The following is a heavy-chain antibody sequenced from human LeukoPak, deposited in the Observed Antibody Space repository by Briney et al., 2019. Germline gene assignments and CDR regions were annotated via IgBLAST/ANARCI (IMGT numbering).Heavy chain of an antibody. J-gene: IGHJ3*02. CDR1: GFTFGDYA. CDR3: TRALRIIGDAFDI. CDR2: IRSKAYGGTT. Sequence: PGGSLRLSCTASGFTFGDYAMSWFRQAPGKGLEWVGFIRSKAYGGTTEYAASVKGRFTISSDDSESIAYLQMNSLKTEDTAVYYCTRALRIIGDAFDIWGQGTMVAVSS. V-gene: IGHV3-49*03. D-gene: IGHD3-3*01.